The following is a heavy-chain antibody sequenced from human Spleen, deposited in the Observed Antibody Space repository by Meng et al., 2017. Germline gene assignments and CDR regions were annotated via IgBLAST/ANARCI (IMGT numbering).Heavy chain of an antibody. Sequence: GGSLRLSCAASGFTFSSYAMHWVRQAPGKGLEWVAVISYDGSNKYYADSVKGRFTISRDNSKNTLYLQMNSLRAEDTAVYYCARDSDRSGYDAFDIWGQGTMVTVSS. CDR3: ARDSDRSGYDAFDI. V-gene: IGHV3-30*04. J-gene: IGHJ3*02. CDR1: GFTFSSYA. D-gene: IGHD3-22*01. CDR2: ISYDGSNK.